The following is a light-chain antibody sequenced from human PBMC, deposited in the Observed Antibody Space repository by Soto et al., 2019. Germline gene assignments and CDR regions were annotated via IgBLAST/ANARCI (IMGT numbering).Light chain of an antibody. CDR1: QSISSN. CDR2: AAS. Sequence: ETVMTQSPAPLSVSPGERATLSCRASQSISSNLAWYQRKPGQAPRLLIYAASTRATGIPARFSGSGSGTEFTLTISSLQSEDFAVYYCQHYNNWPPRYTVGQGTELEIK. V-gene: IGKV3-15*01. CDR3: QHYNNWPPRYT. J-gene: IGKJ2*01.